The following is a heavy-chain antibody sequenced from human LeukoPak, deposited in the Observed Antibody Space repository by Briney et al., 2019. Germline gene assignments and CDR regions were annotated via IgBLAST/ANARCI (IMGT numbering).Heavy chain of an antibody. Sequence: AASVKVSCTASRYTFTTYDINWVRQAAGQGLEWMGWMNPNRGNTGYAQKFQGRVTITRNTSIRTAYTELSSLRSEDTSVYYCARVWCSSTNCLNGWFDPWGQGTLVTVSS. J-gene: IGHJ5*02. D-gene: IGHD2-2*01. CDR1: RYTFTTYD. CDR3: ARVWCSSTNCLNGWFDP. V-gene: IGHV1-8*02. CDR2: MNPNRGNT.